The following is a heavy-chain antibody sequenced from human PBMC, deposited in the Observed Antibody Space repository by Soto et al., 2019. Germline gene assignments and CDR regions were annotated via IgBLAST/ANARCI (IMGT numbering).Heavy chain of an antibody. J-gene: IGHJ5*02. Sequence: SQTLSLTCPISGDSVSSNSAAWNWIRQSPSRGLEWLGRTYYRSKWYNDYAVSVKSRITINPDTSKNQFSLQLNSVTPEDTAVYYCARGEAAAGTAGFDPWGQGTLVTVSS. CDR1: GDSVSSNSAA. CDR3: ARGEAAAGTAGFDP. V-gene: IGHV6-1*01. CDR2: TYYRSKWYN. D-gene: IGHD6-13*01.